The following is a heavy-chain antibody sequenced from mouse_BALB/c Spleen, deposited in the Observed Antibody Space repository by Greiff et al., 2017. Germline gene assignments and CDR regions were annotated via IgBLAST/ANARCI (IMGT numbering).Heavy chain of an antibody. D-gene: IGHD2-1*01. CDR3: ARKAGGNYAWFAY. V-gene: IGHV2-6-4*01. J-gene: IGHJ3*01. CDR2: IWGGGST. CDR1: GFSLSRYS. Sequence: VKVVESGPGLVAPSPSLSITCTVSGFSLSRYSVPWVRQPPGKGLEWLGMIWGGGSTDYNSALKFRLSISKDNSNSQVFLKMNSLQTDDTAMYYCARKAGGNYAWFAYWGQGTLVTVSA.